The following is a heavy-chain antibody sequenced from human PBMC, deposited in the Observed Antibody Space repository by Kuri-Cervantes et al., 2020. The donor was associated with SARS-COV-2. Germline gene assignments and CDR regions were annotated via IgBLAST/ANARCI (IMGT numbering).Heavy chain of an antibody. D-gene: IGHD1-26*01. CDR1: GGSISSSSYY. CDR2: IYYSGST. Sequence: SETLSLTCTVSGGSISSSSYYWGWIRQPPGKGLEWIGSIYYSGSTYYNPSLKSRVTISVDTSKNQFSLKLSSVTAADTAVYYCARRVGWFDPWGQGALVTVSS. CDR3: ARRVGWFDP. V-gene: IGHV4-39*01. J-gene: IGHJ5*02.